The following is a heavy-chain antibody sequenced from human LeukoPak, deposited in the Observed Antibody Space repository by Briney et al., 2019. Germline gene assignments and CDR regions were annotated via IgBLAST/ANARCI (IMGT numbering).Heavy chain of an antibody. CDR3: ARGTVTMVDH. J-gene: IGHJ4*02. CDR1: GFTFRSYG. Sequence: GGSLRLSCAASGFTFRSYGMHWVRQAPGRGLEWVSVIYSGGSTYYADSVKGRFTISRDNSKNTLFLQMNSLRAGDTAVYYCARGTVTMVDHWGQGTLVTVSS. D-gene: IGHD3-10*01. V-gene: IGHV3-66*01. CDR2: IYSGGST.